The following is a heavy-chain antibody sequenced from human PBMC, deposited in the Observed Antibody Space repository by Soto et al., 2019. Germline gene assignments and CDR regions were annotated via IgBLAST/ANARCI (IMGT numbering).Heavy chain of an antibody. Sequence: ASVKVSCKASGGTFSSYAISWVRQAPGQGLEWMGGIIPIFGTANYAQKFQGRVTITADESTSTAYMELSSLRSEDTAVYYCARAPAHYDSSGYYAFDIWGQGTMVTVSS. CDR1: GGTFSSYA. D-gene: IGHD3-22*01. CDR3: ARAPAHYDSSGYYAFDI. V-gene: IGHV1-69*13. J-gene: IGHJ3*02. CDR2: IIPIFGTA.